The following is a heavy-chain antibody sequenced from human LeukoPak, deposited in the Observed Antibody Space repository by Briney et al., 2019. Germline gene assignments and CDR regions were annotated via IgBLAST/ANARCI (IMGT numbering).Heavy chain of an antibody. CDR1: NSSISSDYY. V-gene: IGHV4-38-2*02. CDR3: ARALYYYETSGYTFDS. Sequence: SETLSLTCSVSNSSISSDYYWGWIRQCPGKGLEWIGSIYHSGTTHYYPSLKNRVSMSIDTSRNQFSLRLNSVTAADTAVYYCARALYYYETSGYTFDSWGQGTLVTVSS. D-gene: IGHD3-22*01. J-gene: IGHJ4*02. CDR2: IYHSGTT.